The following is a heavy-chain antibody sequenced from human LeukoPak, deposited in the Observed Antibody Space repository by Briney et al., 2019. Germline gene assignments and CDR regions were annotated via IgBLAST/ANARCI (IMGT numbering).Heavy chain of an antibody. V-gene: IGHV4-61*02. CDR2: IYTSGST. Sequence: SETLSLTCTVSGGSISSGSYYWSWIRQPAGKELEWIGRIYTSGSTNYNPSLKSRVTISVDTSKNQFSLKLSSVTAADTAVYYCARADFWSGYYNFDYWGQGTLVTASS. D-gene: IGHD3-3*01. J-gene: IGHJ4*02. CDR3: ARADFWSGYYNFDY. CDR1: GGSISSGSYY.